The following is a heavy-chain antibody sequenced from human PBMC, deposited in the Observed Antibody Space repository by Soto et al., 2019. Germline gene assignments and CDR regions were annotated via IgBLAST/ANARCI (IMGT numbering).Heavy chain of an antibody. V-gene: IGHV4-30-4*01. Sequence: VQLQESGPGLVKPSQTLSLTCSVSSGSISSADYYWSWIRQPPGKGLEWIGYIYYTRSAYYNPSLKSRVTLSVYTAKSQFSLKVTSVTAADTAVYYCASGGSSNWFDPWGQGTLVTVSS. CDR3: ASGGSSNWFDP. CDR1: SGSISSADYY. D-gene: IGHD1-26*01. J-gene: IGHJ5*02. CDR2: IYYTRSA.